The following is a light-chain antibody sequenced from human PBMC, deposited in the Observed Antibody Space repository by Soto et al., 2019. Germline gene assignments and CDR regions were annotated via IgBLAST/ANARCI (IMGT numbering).Light chain of an antibody. Sequence: DIQMTQSPSSLSASVGDRVTITCRASQGIRKYLAWFQQKPGKAPKSLIYAASNLQSGVPSNFSGSGYGTDFTLTISSLQPEDFATYYCQQYDTCPLTFGEGTTVEIK. CDR3: QQYDTCPLT. CDR2: AAS. CDR1: QGIRKY. V-gene: IGKV1-16*02. J-gene: IGKJ4*01.